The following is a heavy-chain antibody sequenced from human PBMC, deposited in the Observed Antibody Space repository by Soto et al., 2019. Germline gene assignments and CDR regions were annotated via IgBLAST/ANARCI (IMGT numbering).Heavy chain of an antibody. D-gene: IGHD3-3*01. CDR2: INPSGGST. J-gene: IGHJ6*02. V-gene: IGHV1-46*01. CDR3: ALYLGVGPSYSYYGMDV. Sequence: ASVKVSCKAFGYTFTSYYIHWVRQAPGQGLEWMGIINPSGGSTNYAQKFQGRVAMTRDTSTSTVYMDLSSLRSDDTAMYYCALYLGVGPSYSYYGMDVWGQGAPVTVSS. CDR1: GYTFTSYY.